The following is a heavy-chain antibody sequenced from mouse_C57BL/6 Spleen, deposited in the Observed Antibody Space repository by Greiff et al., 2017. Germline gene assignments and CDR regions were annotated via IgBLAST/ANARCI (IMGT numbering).Heavy chain of an antibody. V-gene: IGHV1-4*01. CDR2: INPSSGYT. CDR3: AREGEIYYDYDAADY. J-gene: IGHJ2*01. CDR1: GYTFTSYT. D-gene: IGHD2-4*01. Sequence: QVQLQQSGAELARPGASVKMSCKASGYTFTSYTMHWVKQRPGQGLEWIGYINPSSGYTKYNQKFKDKATLTADKSSSTAYMQLSSLTSEDSAVYYCAREGEIYYDYDAADYWGQGTTLTVSS.